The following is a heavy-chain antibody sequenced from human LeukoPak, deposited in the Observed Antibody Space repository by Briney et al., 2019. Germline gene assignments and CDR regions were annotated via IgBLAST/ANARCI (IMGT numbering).Heavy chain of an antibody. CDR2: IKSDGSST. D-gene: IGHD2-8*02. Sequence: PGGSLRLSCAASGFTFSSYWMHWVRQAPGKGLVWVSRIKSDGSSTSYADSVKGRFTISRDNAKNTLYLQMNSLRAEDTAVYYCARDQLYCTGGTCYFDCWGQGTLVTVSS. CDR1: GFTFSSYW. J-gene: IGHJ4*02. CDR3: ARDQLYCTGGTCYFDC. V-gene: IGHV3-74*01.